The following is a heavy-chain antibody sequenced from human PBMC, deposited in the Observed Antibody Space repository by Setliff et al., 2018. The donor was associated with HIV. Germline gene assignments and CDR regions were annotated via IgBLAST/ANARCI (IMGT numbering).Heavy chain of an antibody. CDR1: GYNFVNYE. CDR3: ARGRVQDIVVVPAAKGVRRGNWFDP. Sequence: ASVKVSCKASGYNFVNYEINWVRQATGQGLEWMGWMNPNSGNTGYAQKFQGRVTLTRNTSISTAYMELSSLRSEDTAVYYCARGRVQDIVVVPAAKGVRRGNWFDPWGQGTQVTVSS. V-gene: IGHV1-8*03. D-gene: IGHD2-2*01. CDR2: MNPNSGNT. J-gene: IGHJ5*02.